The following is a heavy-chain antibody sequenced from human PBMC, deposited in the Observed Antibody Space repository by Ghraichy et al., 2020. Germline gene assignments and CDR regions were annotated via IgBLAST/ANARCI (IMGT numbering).Heavy chain of an antibody. Sequence: GGSLRLSCAASGFTFSSYAMSWVRQAPGKGLEWVSTISGSGGSTYYADSVKGRFTISRDNSKNTLYLQMNSLRAEDTAVYYCAKERDYYDSSGLDYWGRGTLVTVSS. J-gene: IGHJ4*02. CDR2: ISGSGGST. CDR1: GFTFSSYA. CDR3: AKERDYYDSSGLDY. D-gene: IGHD3-22*01. V-gene: IGHV3-23*01.